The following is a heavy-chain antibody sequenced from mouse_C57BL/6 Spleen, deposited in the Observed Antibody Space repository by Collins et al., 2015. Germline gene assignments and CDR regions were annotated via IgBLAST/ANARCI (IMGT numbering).Heavy chain of an antibody. D-gene: IGHD2-1*01. CDR2: IWSGGST. CDR1: GFSLTSYG. CDR3: ASIYYGNLYYYAMDY. Sequence: QVQLKQSGPGLVQPSQSLSITCTVSGFSLTSYGVHWVHQSPGKGLEWLGVIWSGGSTDYNAAFISRLSISKDNSKSQVFFKMNSLQANDTAIYYCASIYYGNLYYYAMDYWGQGTSVTVSS. J-gene: IGHJ4*01. V-gene: IGHV2-2*02.